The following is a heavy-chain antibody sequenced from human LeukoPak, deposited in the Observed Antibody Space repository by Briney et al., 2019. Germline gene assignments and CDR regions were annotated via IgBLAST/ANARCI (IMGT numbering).Heavy chain of an antibody. CDR1: GFTFSNYV. D-gene: IGHD6-19*01. CDR2: INGSGSFT. Sequence: GGSLRLSCAASGFTFSNYVMGWVRQDPGKGLQWVSIINGSGSFTSYADSVKGRLTISRDNSKNTLYLQMNSLRAEDTAVYYCARSIAVAGTATDYWGQGTLVTVSS. V-gene: IGHV3-23*05. J-gene: IGHJ4*02. CDR3: ARSIAVAGTATDY.